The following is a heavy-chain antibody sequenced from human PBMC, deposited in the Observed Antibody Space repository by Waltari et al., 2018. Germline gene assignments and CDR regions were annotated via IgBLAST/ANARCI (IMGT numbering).Heavy chain of an antibody. CDR1: GGTFSSYA. CDR3: ARRGYDFWSGYRDYYYYGMDV. Sequence: QVQLVQSGAEVKKPGSSVKVSCKASGGTFSSYAISWVRQAPGQGLEWMGGIIPIFGTGNYGQKVQGRVTSTADESTSTAYMELSSRRSEDTAMYYCARRGYDFWSGYRDYYYYGMDVWGQGTTVTVSS. CDR2: IIPIFGTG. D-gene: IGHD3-3*01. V-gene: IGHV1-69*01. J-gene: IGHJ6*02.